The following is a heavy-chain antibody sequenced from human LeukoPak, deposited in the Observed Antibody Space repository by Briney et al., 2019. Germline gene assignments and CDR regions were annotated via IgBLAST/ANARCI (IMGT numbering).Heavy chain of an antibody. V-gene: IGHV3-21*04. CDR2: ISSSSSYI. CDR3: AKGWLRQVGAFDI. Sequence: GGSLRLSCAASGFTFSSYSMNWVRQAPGKGLEWVSSISSSSSYIYYADSVKGRFTISRDNSKNTLYLQMNSLRAEDTAVYYCAKGWLRQVGAFDIWGQGTMVTVSS. CDR1: GFTFSSYS. D-gene: IGHD5-12*01. J-gene: IGHJ3*02.